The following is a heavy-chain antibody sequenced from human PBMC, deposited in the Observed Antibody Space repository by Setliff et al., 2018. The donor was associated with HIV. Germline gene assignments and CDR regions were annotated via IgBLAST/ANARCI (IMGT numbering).Heavy chain of an antibody. CDR1: GGSINTGSYY. CDR2: IYYSGST. J-gene: IGHJ4*02. V-gene: IGHV4-39*07. CDR3: ARARGPEGYFDS. D-gene: IGHD3-10*01. Sequence: EPLSLTCTVSGGSINTGSYYWGWIRQPPGKGLESIGTIYYSGSTYYKSSLKSRLTISVDTSKNQFSLKMSSVTAADTAVYYCARARGPEGYFDSWGQGTLVTVSS.